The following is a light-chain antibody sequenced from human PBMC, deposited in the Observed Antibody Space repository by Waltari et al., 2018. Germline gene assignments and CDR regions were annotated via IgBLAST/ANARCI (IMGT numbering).Light chain of an antibody. CDR1: QSLFYTSNHKNY. J-gene: IGKJ1*01. V-gene: IGKV4-1*01. CDR3: QQYSSWT. Sequence: DIVLTQSPESLAVSLGERATINCKSSQSLFYTSNHKNYLAWFQQKPGQPPRLLIFWASTRESGVPDRFSASGSGTDFALTISSLQAEDVAVYYCQQYSSWTFGQGTREDIK. CDR2: WAS.